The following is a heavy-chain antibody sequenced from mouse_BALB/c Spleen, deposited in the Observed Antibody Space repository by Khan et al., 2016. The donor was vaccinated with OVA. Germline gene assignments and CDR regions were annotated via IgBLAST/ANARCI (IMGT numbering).Heavy chain of an antibody. Sequence: QVQLQQSGTELARPGASVQMSCKASGYTFTSYAIHWVKQRPGQGLDWIGYIHPNSGYTTYNQKFKGKATLTADKSSSTAYMQLSSLTSEDSAVYYCARDFHYYGSRGAMDYWGQGTSVTVSS. D-gene: IGHD1-1*01. CDR3: ARDFHYYGSRGAMDY. CDR2: IHPNSGYT. V-gene: IGHV1-4*01. J-gene: IGHJ4*01. CDR1: GYTFTSYA.